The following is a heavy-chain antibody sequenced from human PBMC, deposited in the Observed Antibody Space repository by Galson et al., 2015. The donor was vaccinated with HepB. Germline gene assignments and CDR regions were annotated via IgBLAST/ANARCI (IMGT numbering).Heavy chain of an antibody. CDR1: GFTFTDYY. D-gene: IGHD4-23*01. J-gene: IGHJ4*02. V-gene: IGHV3-11*01. CDR3: ARESRLRWTDS. CDR2: ISSSGSTI. Sequence: SLRLSCAASGFTFTDYYMSWIRQAPGKGLEWVSYISSSGSTILYADSVKGRFTVSRDNAKNSLYLQMNSLRAEDTAVYYCARESRLRWTDSRGQGTLVTVSS.